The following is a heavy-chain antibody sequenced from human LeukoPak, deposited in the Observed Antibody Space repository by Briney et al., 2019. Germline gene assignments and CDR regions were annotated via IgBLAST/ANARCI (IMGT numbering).Heavy chain of an antibody. CDR2: IYYSGST. D-gene: IGHD3-22*01. CDR1: GYSISSGYY. V-gene: IGHV4-38-2*02. CDR3: ARLSVTMIVVVFDP. J-gene: IGHJ5*02. Sequence: SETLSLTCTVSGYSISSGYYWGWIRQPPGKGLEWIGSIYYSGSTYYNPSLKSRVTISVDTSKNQFSLKLSSVTAADTAVYYCARLSVTMIVVVFDPWGQGTLVTVSS.